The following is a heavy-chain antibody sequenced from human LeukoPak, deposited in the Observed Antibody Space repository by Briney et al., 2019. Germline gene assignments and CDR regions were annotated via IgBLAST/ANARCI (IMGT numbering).Heavy chain of an antibody. CDR2: ISSSSSYI. J-gene: IGHJ4*02. Sequence: GGSLRLSCAASGFTFSSYSMNWVRQAPGKGLEWVASISSSSSYIYYADSVKGRFTISRDNAKNSLYLQMNSLRAEDTAVYYCARDSGSPAAFDYWGQRTLVTVSP. CDR3: ARDSGSPAAFDY. D-gene: IGHD3-10*01. CDR1: GFTFSSYS. V-gene: IGHV3-21*01.